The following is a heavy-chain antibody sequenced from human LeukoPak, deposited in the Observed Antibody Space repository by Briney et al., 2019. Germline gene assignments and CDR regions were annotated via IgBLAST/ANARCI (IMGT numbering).Heavy chain of an antibody. CDR1: GGSISSYY. J-gene: IGHJ3*02. V-gene: IGHV4-59*01. Sequence: SETLSLTCTVSGGSISSYYWSWIRQPPGKGLEWIGYIYYSGSTGYNPSLKSRVTISVDTSKKQFSLKLSSVTAADTAFYYCARYIVSYPHDAFDIWGQGAMVTVSS. CDR3: ARYIVSYPHDAFDI. CDR2: IYYSGST. D-gene: IGHD1-26*01.